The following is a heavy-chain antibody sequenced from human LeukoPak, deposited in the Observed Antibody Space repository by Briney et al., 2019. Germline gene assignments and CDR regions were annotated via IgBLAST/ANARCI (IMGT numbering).Heavy chain of an antibody. CDR1: GGSFSGYY. Sequence: SETLSLTCAVYGGSFSGYYWSWIRQPPGKGLEWIGEVNHSGSTNYNPSLKSRVTISVDTSKNQFSLKLSSVTAADTAVYYCARSKPPITMIVVTLRGAFDIWGQGTMVTVSS. D-gene: IGHD3-22*01. CDR2: VNHSGST. CDR3: ARSKPPITMIVVTLRGAFDI. J-gene: IGHJ3*02. V-gene: IGHV4-34*01.